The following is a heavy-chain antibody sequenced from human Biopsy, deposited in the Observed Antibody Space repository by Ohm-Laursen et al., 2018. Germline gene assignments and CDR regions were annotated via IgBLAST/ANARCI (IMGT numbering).Heavy chain of an antibody. CDR2: IFYTGST. V-gene: IGHV4-59*01. Sequence: GALSPTCTVPRDSLRNYYWTLIRQSPGEGLGRIWYIFYTGSTHYNPSVKSRVTISVDTSKNQFSLKLNSVTAADTAVYFCARDSRGGHLNTTLITGKNLDSWGQGILVTVSS. J-gene: IGHJ4*02. D-gene: IGHD3-16*01. CDR3: ARDSRGGHLNTTLITGKNLDS. CDR1: RDSLRNYY.